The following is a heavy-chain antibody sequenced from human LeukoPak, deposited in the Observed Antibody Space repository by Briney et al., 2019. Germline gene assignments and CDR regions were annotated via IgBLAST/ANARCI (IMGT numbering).Heavy chain of an antibody. Sequence: ASVKVSCKASGYTFTSYGISWVRQAPGQGLERMGWISAYNGNTNYAQKLQGKVTMTTDTSTSTAYMELRSLRSDDTAVYYCARDRLPVHYYYGMDVWGQGTTVTVSS. CDR3: ARDRLPVHYYYGMDV. V-gene: IGHV1-18*01. J-gene: IGHJ6*02. CDR1: GYTFTSYG. D-gene: IGHD6-6*01. CDR2: ISAYNGNT.